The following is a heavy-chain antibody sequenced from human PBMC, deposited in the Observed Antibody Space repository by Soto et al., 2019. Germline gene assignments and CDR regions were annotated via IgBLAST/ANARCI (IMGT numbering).Heavy chain of an antibody. Sequence: GGSLRLSCAASGFTFSDYYMTWIRQAPGKGLEWVSYISSSGSGIYYPDSVKGRFTISRDNAKKSLYLQMSSLRAEDTAVYYCARAYSDAFDIWGQGTLVTVSS. CDR2: ISSSGSGI. J-gene: IGHJ3*02. CDR3: ARAYSDAFDI. CDR1: GFTFSDYY. V-gene: IGHV3-11*01. D-gene: IGHD2-15*01.